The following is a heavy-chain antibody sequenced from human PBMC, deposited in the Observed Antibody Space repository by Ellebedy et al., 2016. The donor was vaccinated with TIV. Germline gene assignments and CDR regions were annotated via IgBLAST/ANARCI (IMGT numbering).Heavy chain of an antibody. V-gene: IGHV4-61*02. Sequence: SETLSLXXTVSGEAINSGYNYWSWIRQSAGKGLEWIGRMYGSGSTKYNPSLESRVTMSVDTSKNQFFLKLTSVTAADTAVYYCVRGPYDGTGYYYPYWGQGTLVTVSS. CDR2: MYGSGST. CDR3: VRGPYDGTGYYYPY. J-gene: IGHJ4*02. CDR1: GEAINSGYNY. D-gene: IGHD3-22*01.